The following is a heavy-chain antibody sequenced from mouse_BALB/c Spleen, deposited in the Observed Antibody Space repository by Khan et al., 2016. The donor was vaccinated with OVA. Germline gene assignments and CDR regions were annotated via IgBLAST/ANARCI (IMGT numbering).Heavy chain of an antibody. Sequence: QVQLQESGAELVRPGASVKLSCKTSGYIFTSYWIHWVRQRSGQGLEWIARIYPGTDNTYYNEKLKDKTTLTPDTSSSTAYMQLSSLKSEDSAVYSCAREGALYYIEYWGQGTTLTVSS. V-gene: IGHV1S132*01. J-gene: IGHJ2*01. CDR2: IYPGTDNT. D-gene: IGHD3-1*01. CDR1: GYIFTSYW. CDR3: AREGALYYIEY.